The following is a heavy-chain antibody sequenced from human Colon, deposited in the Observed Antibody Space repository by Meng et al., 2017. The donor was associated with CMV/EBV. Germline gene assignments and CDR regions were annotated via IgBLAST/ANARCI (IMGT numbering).Heavy chain of an antibody. CDR3: AREDVLLWFGELSGGIDY. CDR2: INGVGDTT. J-gene: IGHJ4*02. V-gene: IGHV3-23*01. CDR1: GFTFSRNS. D-gene: IGHD3-10*01. Sequence: GGSLRLSCAASGFTFSRNSMSWVRQAPGQGLEWVSGINGVGDTTYYADSVKGRFTISRDNAKNTLYLQMNSLRAEDTAVYYCAREDVLLWFGELSGGIDYWGQGTLVTVSS.